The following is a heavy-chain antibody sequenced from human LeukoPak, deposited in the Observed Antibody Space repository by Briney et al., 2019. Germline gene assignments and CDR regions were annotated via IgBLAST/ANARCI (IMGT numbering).Heavy chain of an antibody. CDR1: GFTFSSYW. J-gene: IGHJ6*03. Sequence: GGSLRLSCAASGFTFSSYWMSWVRQAPGKGLEWVANIKQDGSEKYYVDSVKGRFTISRDNAKNSLYLQMNSLRAEDTAVYYCARDIVVVPAAIRNYYYYYMDVWGKGTTVTVSS. CDR2: IKQDGSEK. V-gene: IGHV3-7*01. CDR3: ARDIVVVPAAIRNYYYYYMDV. D-gene: IGHD2-2*02.